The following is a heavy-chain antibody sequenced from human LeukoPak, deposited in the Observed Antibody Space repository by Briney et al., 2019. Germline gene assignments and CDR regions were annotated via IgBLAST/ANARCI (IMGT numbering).Heavy chain of an antibody. CDR3: AREIVVVPSAMGFDP. D-gene: IGHD2-2*01. J-gene: IGHJ5*02. CDR2: INLSGGST. CDR1: GYSFTTYY. V-gene: IGHV1-46*01. Sequence: ASVKVSCKAPGYSFTTYYIHWVRQAPGQGLEWMGVINLSGGSTSFAQKFQARLTMTRDTSTSTVYMELSGLRSEDTAVYYCAREIVVVPSAMGFDPWGQGTLVTVSS.